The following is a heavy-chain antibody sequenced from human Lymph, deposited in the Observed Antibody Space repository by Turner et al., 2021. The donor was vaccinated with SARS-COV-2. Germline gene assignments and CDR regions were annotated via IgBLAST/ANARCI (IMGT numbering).Heavy chain of an antibody. CDR3: ARVVGGFGELGYYYYYGMDV. Sequence: QVQLVQSGAEVKKPGSSVKVSCKASGGTFSSYAISWVRQAPGQGLEWMGGIILIVRIATYAQKFQGRVTITADKSTSTAYMELSSLIYEDTAVFYCARVVGGFGELGYYYYYGMDVWGQGTTVTVSS. D-gene: IGHD3-10*01. CDR1: GGTFSSYA. CDR2: IILIVRIA. J-gene: IGHJ6*02. V-gene: IGHV1-69*10.